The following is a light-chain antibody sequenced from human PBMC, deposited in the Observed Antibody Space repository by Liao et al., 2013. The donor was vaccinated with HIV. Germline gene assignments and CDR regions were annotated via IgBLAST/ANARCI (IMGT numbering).Light chain of an antibody. CDR2: EDT. J-gene: IGLJ2*01. CDR3: QVWDSSSDHFVV. CDR1: KLGEKY. Sequence: SYELTQPPSVSVSPGQTASITCSGDKLGEKYVCWYQQKPGQSPVLVIYEDTKRPSGIPERFSGSNSGNTATLTISRVEAGDEADYYCQVWDSSSDHFVVFGGGTKLTVL. V-gene: IGLV3-1*01.